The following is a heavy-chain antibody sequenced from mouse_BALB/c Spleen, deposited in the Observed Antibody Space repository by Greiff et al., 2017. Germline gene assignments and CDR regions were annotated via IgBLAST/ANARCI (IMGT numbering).Heavy chain of an antibody. CDR2: IWSGGST. J-gene: IGHJ3*01. V-gene: IGHV2-2*02. Sequence: VHLVESGPGLVQPSQSLSITCTVSGFSLTSYGVHWVRQSPGKGLEWLGVIWSGGSTDYNAAFISRLSISKDNSKSQVFFKMNSLQANDTAIYYFARNFGRGFAYWGQGTLVTVSA. CDR3: ARNFGRGFAY. CDR1: GFSLTSYG.